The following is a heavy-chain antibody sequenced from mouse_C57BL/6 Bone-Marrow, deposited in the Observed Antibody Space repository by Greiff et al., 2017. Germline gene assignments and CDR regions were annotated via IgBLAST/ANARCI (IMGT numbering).Heavy chain of an antibody. V-gene: IGHV1-26*01. J-gene: IGHJ4*01. CDR1: GYTFTDYY. Sequence: EVQLQQSGPELVKPGASVKISCKASGYTFTDYYMNWVKQSHGKSLEWIGDINPNNGGTSYNQKFKGKATLTVDKSSSTAYMELRSLTSEDSAVYYCARYGSSYKRDYWGQGTSVTVSS. CDR3: ARYGSSYKRDY. CDR2: INPNNGGT. D-gene: IGHD1-1*01.